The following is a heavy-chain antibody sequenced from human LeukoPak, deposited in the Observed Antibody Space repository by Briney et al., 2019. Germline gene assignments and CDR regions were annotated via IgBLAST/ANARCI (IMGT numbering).Heavy chain of an antibody. V-gene: IGHV3-48*03. CDR3: ARGRALYYYDSSGYYY. CDR1: GFTFSSYE. Sequence: GGSLRLSCAASGFTFSSYEMNWVSQAPGKGLEWVSYISSSGSTIYYADSVKGRFTISRDNAKNSLYLQMNSLRAEDTAVYYCARGRALYYYDSSGYYYWGQGTLVTVSS. D-gene: IGHD3-22*01. J-gene: IGHJ4*02. CDR2: ISSSGSTI.